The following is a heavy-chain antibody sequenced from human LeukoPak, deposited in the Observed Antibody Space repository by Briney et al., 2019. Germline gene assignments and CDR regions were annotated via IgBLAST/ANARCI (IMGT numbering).Heavy chain of an antibody. Sequence: ASVKVSSTASVYTFTVYYVHWVRQAPGQGLAWMGWINSHSGGTDYAHKCQGRVTMTRDTSISTAYMELSRLKSDDTAVYYCARYTITAAGAPFDYWGQGTLVTVSS. J-gene: IGHJ4*02. D-gene: IGHD6-13*01. CDR3: ARYTITAAGAPFDY. CDR1: VYTFTVYY. V-gene: IGHV1-2*02. CDR2: INSHSGGT.